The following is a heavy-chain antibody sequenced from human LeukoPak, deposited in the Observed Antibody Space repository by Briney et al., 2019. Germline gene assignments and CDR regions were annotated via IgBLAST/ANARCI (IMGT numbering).Heavy chain of an antibody. J-gene: IGHJ5*02. V-gene: IGHV1-18*01. CDR3: ARDLYRDSLPVSWFDP. Sequence: ASVKVSCKASGYTFTSYGISWVRQAPGQGLEWMGWISDYNGNTNYAQKLQGRVTMTTDTSTSTAYTELRSLRSDDTAVYYCARDLYRDSLPVSWFDPWGQGTLVTVSS. CDR2: ISDYNGNT. D-gene: IGHD4-11*01. CDR1: GYTFTSYG.